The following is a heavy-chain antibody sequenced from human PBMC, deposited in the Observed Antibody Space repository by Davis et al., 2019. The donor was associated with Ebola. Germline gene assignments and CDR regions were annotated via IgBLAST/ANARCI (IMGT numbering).Heavy chain of an antibody. CDR2: INPNSGST. CDR1: GYTFTGYY. V-gene: IGHV1-2*02. D-gene: IGHD3-10*01. J-gene: IGHJ4*02. Sequence: ASVKVSCKASGYTFTGYYMHWVRQAPGQGLEWMGWINPNSGSTNYAQKFQGRVTMTRDTSISTAYMELSRLRSDDTAVYYCARGSAMVRIQPFDYWGQGTLVTVSS. CDR3: ARGSAMVRIQPFDY.